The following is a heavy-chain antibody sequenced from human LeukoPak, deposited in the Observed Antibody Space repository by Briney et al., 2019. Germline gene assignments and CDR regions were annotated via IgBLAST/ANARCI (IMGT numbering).Heavy chain of an antibody. CDR1: GFTLSNYE. CDR2: INSGGTTT. J-gene: IGHJ4*02. Sequence: GGSLRLSCTASGFTLSNYEMKWVRQAPGKGLEWISYINSGGTTTYYADSVKGRFTTSRDSVKNSLYLQMNSLRAEDTAVYYCARHTYSGGKFDCWGQGTLVTVS. V-gene: IGHV3-48*03. D-gene: IGHD5-12*01. CDR3: ARHTYSGGKFDC.